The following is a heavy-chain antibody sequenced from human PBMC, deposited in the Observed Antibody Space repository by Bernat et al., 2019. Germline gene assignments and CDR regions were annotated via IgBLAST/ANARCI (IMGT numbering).Heavy chain of an antibody. J-gene: IGHJ2*01. V-gene: IGHV3-23*01. D-gene: IGHD4-17*01. CDR1: GFTFSTYA. CDR2: ISGSGGST. CDR3: ARHDYGDYAGPWYFDL. Sequence: EVQLLESGGDLVQPGGSLRLSCAASGFTFSTYAMSWVRQAPGKGLGWVSTISGSGGSTYFHASVKGRFTISRDNSKNTLYLQMNSLRAEDTAVYYCARHDYGDYAGPWYFDLWGRGTLVTVSS.